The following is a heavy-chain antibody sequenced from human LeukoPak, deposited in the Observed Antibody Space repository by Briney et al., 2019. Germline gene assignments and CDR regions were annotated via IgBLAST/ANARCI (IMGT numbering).Heavy chain of an antibody. V-gene: IGHV1-2*02. D-gene: IGHD5-24*01. CDR2: INPDSGGT. CDR3: ARPTTSRDSSYYFDY. J-gene: IGHJ4*02. CDR1: GYTFTDFY. Sequence: ASVRVSCKASGYTFTDFYNHWVRQAPGQGLEWMGWINPDSGGTNYAQKFQGRVTMTRDTSISTAYMELSRLRSDDTAVYYCARPTTSRDSSYYFDYWGQGTLVTVSS.